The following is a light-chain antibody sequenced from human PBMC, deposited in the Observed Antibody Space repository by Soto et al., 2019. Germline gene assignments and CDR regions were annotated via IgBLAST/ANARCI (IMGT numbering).Light chain of an antibody. CDR1: NSNIGNNY. Sequence: QSVLTQPPSVSAAPGQTVTISRSGSNSNIGNNYVSWYQQLPGTAPKLLIYDNDVRPSGIPDRFSASKSGTSATLDITGLQTGDEADYYCGTWDTSLSAVFGGGTKVTVL. J-gene: IGLJ2*01. CDR2: DND. CDR3: GTWDTSLSAV. V-gene: IGLV1-51*01.